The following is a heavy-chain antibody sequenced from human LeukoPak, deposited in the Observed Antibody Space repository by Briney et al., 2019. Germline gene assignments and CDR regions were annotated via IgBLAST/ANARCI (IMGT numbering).Heavy chain of an antibody. J-gene: IGHJ4*02. CDR1: GGSISSYY. CDR3: ASVNNGNSYDY. V-gene: IGHV4-59*08. D-gene: IGHD1-20*01. Sequence: PSETLSLTCTVSGGSISSYYWSWIRQPPGKGLEWIGYIYCSGSTNYNPSLKSRVTISVDTSKNQFSLKLSSVTAADTAVYYCASVNNGNSYDYWGQGTLVTVSS. CDR2: IYCSGST.